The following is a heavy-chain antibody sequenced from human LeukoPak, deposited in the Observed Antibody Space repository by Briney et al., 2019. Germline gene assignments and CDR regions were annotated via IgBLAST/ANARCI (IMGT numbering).Heavy chain of an antibody. Sequence: PGGSLRLSCAASGFTFSNYAMSWVRQAPGKGLEWVSAITGSDGRTFYADSVKGRFTISRDNAKNSLYLQMNSLRAEDTAVYYCARIGLVVVTASDYWGQGTLVTVSS. D-gene: IGHD3-22*01. CDR2: ITGSDGRT. V-gene: IGHV3-23*01. CDR3: ARIGLVVVTASDY. CDR1: GFTFSNYA. J-gene: IGHJ4*02.